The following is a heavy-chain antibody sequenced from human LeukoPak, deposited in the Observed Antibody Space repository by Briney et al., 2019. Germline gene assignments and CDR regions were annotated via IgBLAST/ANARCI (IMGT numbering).Heavy chain of an antibody. J-gene: IGHJ3*02. V-gene: IGHV1-2*02. D-gene: IGHD3-22*01. Sequence: GASVKVSCKASGYNFIGYYIHWFRQAPGQGLEWMGWIDAKNGGPNYAQKVQGRFIMTRDTSITTAYMEMYRLKSDDTAVYCCARGRDYYDSSGYYGGAFDIWGQGTLVTVSS. CDR3: ARGRDYYDSSGYYGGAFDI. CDR1: GYNFIGYY. CDR2: IDAKNGGP.